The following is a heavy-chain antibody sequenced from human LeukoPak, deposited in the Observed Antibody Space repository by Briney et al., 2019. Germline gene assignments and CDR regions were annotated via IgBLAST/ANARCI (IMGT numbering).Heavy chain of an antibody. V-gene: IGHV4-34*01. CDR2: INHSGST. CDR3: ARERQWELLGTRIEAAFDP. CDR1: GGSFNNYY. Sequence: SETLTLTCAVYGGSFNNYYWTWIRQPPGKGLEWVGEINHSGSTNYNPSLKSRVTISVDTSKNQFSLKVNSVTAADTAVYYCARERQWELLGTRIEAAFDPWGQGTLVTVSS. J-gene: IGHJ5*02. D-gene: IGHD1-26*01.